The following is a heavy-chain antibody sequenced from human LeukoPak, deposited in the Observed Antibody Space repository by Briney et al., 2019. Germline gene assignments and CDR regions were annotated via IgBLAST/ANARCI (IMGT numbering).Heavy chain of an antibody. Sequence: ASVKVSCKASGYTFTGYYMHWVRQAPGQGLEWMGWINPNSGGTNYARKFQGRVTMTRDTSISTAYMELSRLRSDDTAVYYCARDLTGLLWFGELLPIFDYWGQGTLVTVSS. CDR1: GYTFTGYY. J-gene: IGHJ4*02. CDR3: ARDLTGLLWFGELLPIFDY. CDR2: INPNSGGT. D-gene: IGHD3-10*01. V-gene: IGHV1-2*02.